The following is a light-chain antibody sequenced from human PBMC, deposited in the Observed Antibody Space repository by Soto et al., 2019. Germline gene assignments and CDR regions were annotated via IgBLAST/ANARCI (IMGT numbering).Light chain of an antibody. CDR1: QGSSSY. CDR3: QQHNSFPLT. J-gene: IGKJ4*01. V-gene: IGKV1-9*01. CDR2: VAS. Sequence: DIQLTQSPSFLSASVGDRVTITCRASQGSSSYLAWYQQKPGKAPKLLIYVASTLQSGVPSRFSGSGSGTEFPLTISSLQPEDSATYYCQQHNSFPLTFGGGTEVEIK.